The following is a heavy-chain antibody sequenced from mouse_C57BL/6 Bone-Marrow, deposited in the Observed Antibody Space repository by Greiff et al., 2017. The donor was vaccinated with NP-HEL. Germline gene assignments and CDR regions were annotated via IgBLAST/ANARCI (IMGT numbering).Heavy chain of an antibody. CDR2: IDPEDGDT. CDR3: TTRRMVTTGNYFDY. D-gene: IGHD2-2*01. CDR1: GFNIKDYY. V-gene: IGHV14-1*01. J-gene: IGHJ2*01. Sequence: VQLKQSGAELVRPGASVKLSCTASGFNIKDYYMHWVKQRPEQGLEWIGRIDPEDGDTEYAPKFQGKATMTADTSSNTAYLQLSSLTSEDTAVYYCTTRRMVTTGNYFDYWGQGTTLTVSS.